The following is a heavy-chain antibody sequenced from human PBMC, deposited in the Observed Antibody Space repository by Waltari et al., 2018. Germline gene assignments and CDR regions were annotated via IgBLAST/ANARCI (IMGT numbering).Heavy chain of an antibody. CDR1: GFTFSSYA. V-gene: IGHV3-23*01. Sequence: EVQLLESGGGLVQPGGSLRLSCAASGFTFSSYAMSWVRQAPGKGLEWVSAISGSGGSTYYADSVKGRFTISRDNSKNTLYLQMNSLRAEDTAVYYCAKGARITIFGVGTTDYWGQGTLVTVSS. D-gene: IGHD3-3*01. CDR3: AKGARITIFGVGTTDY. J-gene: IGHJ4*02. CDR2: ISGSGGST.